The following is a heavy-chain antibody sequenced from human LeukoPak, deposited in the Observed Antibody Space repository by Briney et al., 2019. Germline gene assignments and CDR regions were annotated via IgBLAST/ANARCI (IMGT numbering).Heavy chain of an antibody. CDR3: AREIDRDDYNRFFDY. Sequence: ASVKVSCKASGHSFSTYTMNWVRQAPGQRLEWMGWINAGNGNTKYSQKFQGRVTITRDTSASTAYMEMRSLRSEDTAVYYCAREIDRDDYNRFFDYWGQGTLVTVSS. CDR1: GHSFSTYT. D-gene: IGHD5-24*01. J-gene: IGHJ4*02. V-gene: IGHV1-3*01. CDR2: INAGNGNT.